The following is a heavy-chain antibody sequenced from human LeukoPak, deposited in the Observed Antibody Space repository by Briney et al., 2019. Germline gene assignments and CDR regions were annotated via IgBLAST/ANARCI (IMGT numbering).Heavy chain of an antibody. Sequence: SETLSLTCTVSGGSISSYYWSWIRQPPGKGLEWIGYIYYSGSTNYNPSLKSRVTISVDTSKNQFSLKLSSVTAADTAVYYCATTPISRRWLSIGGTAFDIWGQGTMVTVSS. V-gene: IGHV4-59*08. J-gene: IGHJ3*02. CDR2: IYYSGST. CDR3: ATTPISRRWLSIGGTAFDI. D-gene: IGHD5-24*01. CDR1: GGSISSYY.